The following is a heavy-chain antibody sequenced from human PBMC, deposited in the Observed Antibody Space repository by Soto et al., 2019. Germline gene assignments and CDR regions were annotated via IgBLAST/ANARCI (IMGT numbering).Heavy chain of an antibody. D-gene: IGHD3-9*01. CDR1: GGSISSYY. V-gene: IGHV4-59*01. CDR3: AREGFDILTGYSPWFDP. J-gene: IGHJ5*02. CDR2: IYYSGST. Sequence: SETLSLTCTVSGGSISSYYWSWIRQPPGKGLEWIGYIYYSGSTNYNPSLKSRVAISVDTSKNQFSLKLSSVTAADTAVYYCAREGFDILTGYSPWFDPWGQGTLVTVSS.